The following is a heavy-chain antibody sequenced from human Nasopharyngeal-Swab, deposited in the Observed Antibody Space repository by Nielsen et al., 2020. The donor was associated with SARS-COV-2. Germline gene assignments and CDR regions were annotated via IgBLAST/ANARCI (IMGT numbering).Heavy chain of an antibody. Sequence: GESLQISCAASGFTFSSYWMHWVRQAPGKELVWVSRINSDGSSTSYADSVKGRFTISRDNAKNTLYLQMNSLRAEDTAVYYCARALYSSGWYLDYWGQGTLVTVSS. D-gene: IGHD6-19*01. CDR1: GFTFSSYW. CDR3: ARALYSSGWYLDY. J-gene: IGHJ4*02. CDR2: INSDGSST. V-gene: IGHV3-74*01.